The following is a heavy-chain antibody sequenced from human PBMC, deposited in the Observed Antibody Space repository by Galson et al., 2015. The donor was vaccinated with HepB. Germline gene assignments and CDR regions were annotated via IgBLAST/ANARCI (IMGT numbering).Heavy chain of an antibody. J-gene: IGHJ4*02. D-gene: IGHD3-16*02. CDR1: GFSLSTSGMC. Sequence: PALVKPTQTLTLPCTFSGFSLSTSGMCVSWIRQPPGKALEWLALIDWGDDKYYSTSLKARLTISKDTSKNQVVLTMTNMDPVDTATYYCARICFYRSIREGPSFDYWGQGTLVTVSS. V-gene: IGHV2-70*01. CDR2: IDWGDDK. CDR3: ARICFYRSIREGPSFDY.